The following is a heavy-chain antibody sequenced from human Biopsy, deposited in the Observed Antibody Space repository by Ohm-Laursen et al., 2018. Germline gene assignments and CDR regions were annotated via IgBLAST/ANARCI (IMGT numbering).Heavy chain of an antibody. Sequence: AASVKVSCKVSGFSFTGYYIHWVRQAPGQGLEWMGWISPKSGGTNYAQKFQGNITMTKNTSMSTAYMEMSRLRSDDTAVYYCALQSVAQMKNFDYWGQGTLVTVSS. J-gene: IGHJ4*02. CDR3: ALQSVAQMKNFDY. V-gene: IGHV1-2*02. CDR1: GFSFTGYY. CDR2: ISPKSGGT. D-gene: IGHD6-19*01.